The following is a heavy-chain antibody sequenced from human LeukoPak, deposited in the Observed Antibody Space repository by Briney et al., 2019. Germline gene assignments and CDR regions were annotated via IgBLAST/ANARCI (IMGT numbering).Heavy chain of an antibody. CDR1: GFTFSSYH. V-gene: IGHV3-21*01. J-gene: IGHJ4*02. D-gene: IGHD3-10*01. Sequence: KTGGSLRLSCVVSGFTFSSYHMNWVRQAPGKGLEWVSSISTSRNYIYYADSVKGRFTISRDNAKNSLYLQMNSLRAEDTAVYYCARDRRVRGVKTDYWGQGTLVTVSS. CDR2: ISTSRNYI. CDR3: ARDRRVRGVKTDY.